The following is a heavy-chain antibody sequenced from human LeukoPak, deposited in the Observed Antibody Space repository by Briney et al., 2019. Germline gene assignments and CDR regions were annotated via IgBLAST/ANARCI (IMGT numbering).Heavy chain of an antibody. CDR3: HRLRYFDWLSLNRFAYWYFDL. CDR1: GFTFSSYG. J-gene: IGHJ2*01. Sequence: GGTLRLSCAASGFTFSSYGMSWVRQAPGKGLEWVSAISGSGGSTYYADSVKGRFTISRDNSKNTLYLQMNSLRAEDTAVYYCHRLRYFDWLSLNRFAYWYFDLWGRGTLVTVSS. V-gene: IGHV3-23*01. D-gene: IGHD3-9*01. CDR2: ISGSGGST.